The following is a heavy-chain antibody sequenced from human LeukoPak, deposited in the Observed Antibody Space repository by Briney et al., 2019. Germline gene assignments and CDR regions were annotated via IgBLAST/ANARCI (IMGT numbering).Heavy chain of an antibody. CDR3: ARDGRGSGSYWQGGRWAFDY. V-gene: IGHV4-61*01. J-gene: IGHJ4*02. CDR1: GGSVSSGSYY. Sequence: SETLSLTCTVSGGSVSSGSYYWSWIRQPPGKGLEWIGYIYYSGSTNYNPSLKSRVTISVDTSKNQFSLKLSSVTAADTAVYYCARDGRGSGSYWQGGRWAFDYWGQGTLVTVSS. D-gene: IGHD3-10*01. CDR2: IYYSGST.